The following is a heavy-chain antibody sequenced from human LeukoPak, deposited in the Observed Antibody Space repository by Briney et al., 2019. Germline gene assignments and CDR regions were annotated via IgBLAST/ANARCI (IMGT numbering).Heavy chain of an antibody. Sequence: ASVKVSCKPSGYTVKNYGISRVRQAPGQGLEWMGWISTYNGDTKHAQKVQGRLTLTADASTGTAYLELRGLRSDDTAVYYCARDPSNTSGWYIWFDFWGQGTLVTVSS. D-gene: IGHD6-19*01. CDR2: ISTYNGDT. J-gene: IGHJ5*01. CDR1: GYTVKNYG. CDR3: ARDPSNTSGWYIWFDF. V-gene: IGHV1-18*04.